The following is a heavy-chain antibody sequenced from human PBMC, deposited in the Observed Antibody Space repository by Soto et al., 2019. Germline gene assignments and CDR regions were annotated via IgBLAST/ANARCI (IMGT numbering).Heavy chain of an antibody. Sequence: EVQLVESGGGLVQPGGSVRLSCAASGFTVSSNYMSWVRQAPGKGLEWVSVIYSGGSTYYADSVKGRFSISRANSKNTVYLQMNSLRDEDTAVYFCAGAATVTDAEYFPHWGQGTLVSVSS. CDR3: AGAATVTDAEYFPH. CDR2: IYSGGST. V-gene: IGHV3-66*01. J-gene: IGHJ1*01. CDR1: GFTVSSNY. D-gene: IGHD4-17*01.